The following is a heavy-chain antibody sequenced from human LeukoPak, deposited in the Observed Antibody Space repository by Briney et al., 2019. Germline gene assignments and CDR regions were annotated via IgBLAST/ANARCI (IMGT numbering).Heavy chain of an antibody. CDR1: GFTFSSYW. CDR3: ARDGAYSTSWFDY. D-gene: IGHD6-13*01. CDR2: INSDGSST. V-gene: IGHV3-74*01. J-gene: IGHJ4*02. Sequence: GGSLRLSCAASGFTFSSYWMHWVRQAPGRGLVWVSCINSDGSSTKYADSVKGRFTISRDNAKNTLYLQMNSLRAEDTAVYYCARDGAYSTSWFDYWGQGALVTVSS.